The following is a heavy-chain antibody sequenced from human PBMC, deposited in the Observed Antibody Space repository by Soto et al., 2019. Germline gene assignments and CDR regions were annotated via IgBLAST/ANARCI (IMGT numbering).Heavy chain of an antibody. V-gene: IGHV3-13*01. CDR3: GRDGGYYGIDS. CDR2: IGTAGDT. D-gene: IGHD2-21*02. Sequence: GGSLSLCWASSGFTCSTYDRHWVRQVTGKGLEWVSVIGTAGDTYYPDSVRGRFTISRDNAKSSLYLQMNSLRAGDTAVYYCGRDGGYYGIDSWGQGTLVTVSS. CDR1: GFTCSTYD. J-gene: IGHJ4*02.